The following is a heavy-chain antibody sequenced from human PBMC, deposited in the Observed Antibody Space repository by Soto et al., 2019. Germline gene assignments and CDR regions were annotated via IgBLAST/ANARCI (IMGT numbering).Heavy chain of an antibody. D-gene: IGHD6-13*01. V-gene: IGHV3-21*01. CDR2: ISSSSSYI. CDR3: ARDYSSSWEFYYYYYGMDV. J-gene: IGHJ6*02. CDR1: GFTFSSYS. Sequence: GGSLRLSCAASGFTFSSYSMNWVRQAPGKGLEWVSSISSSSSYIYYADSVKGRFTISRDNAKNSLYLQMNSLRAEDTAVYYCARDYSSSWEFYYYYYGMDVWGQGTTVTV.